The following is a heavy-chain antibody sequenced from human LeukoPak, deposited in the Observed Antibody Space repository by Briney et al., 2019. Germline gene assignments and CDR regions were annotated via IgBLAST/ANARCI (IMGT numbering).Heavy chain of an antibody. CDR1: GGSISSYY. CDR2: IYYSGST. D-gene: IGHD3-22*01. Sequence: SETLSLTCTVSGGSISSYYWSWIRQPPGKGLEWIGYIYYSGSTNYNPSLKSRVTISVDTSKNQFSLKLSSVTAADTAVYYCARWPVYYYDSSGYYLDYWGQGTLVTVSS. J-gene: IGHJ4*02. V-gene: IGHV4-59*12. CDR3: ARWPVYYYDSSGYYLDY.